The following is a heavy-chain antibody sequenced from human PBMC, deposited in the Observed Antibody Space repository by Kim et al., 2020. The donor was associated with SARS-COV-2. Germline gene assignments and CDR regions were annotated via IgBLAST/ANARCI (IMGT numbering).Heavy chain of an antibody. Sequence: ASVKVSYKVSGYTLTELSMHWVRQAPGKGLEWMGGFDPEDGETIYAQKFQGRVTMTEDTSTDTAYMELSSLRSEDTAVYYCATAPVVVGATLSDYYYYGMDVWGQATTVTVSS. CDR3: ATAPVVVGATLSDYYYYGMDV. J-gene: IGHJ6*02. D-gene: IGHD1-26*01. CDR1: GYTLTELS. V-gene: IGHV1-24*01. CDR2: FDPEDGET.